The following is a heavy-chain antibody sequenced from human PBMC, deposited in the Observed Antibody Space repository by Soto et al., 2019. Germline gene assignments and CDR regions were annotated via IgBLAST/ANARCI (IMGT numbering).Heavy chain of an antibody. CDR3: AKHLKWLRAYYAFDI. V-gene: IGHV3-30*18. CDR1: GFTFSSYG. D-gene: IGHD5-12*01. Sequence: QVQLVESGGGVVQPGRSLRLSCAASGFTFSSYGMHWVRQAPGKGLEWVAGISYDGSNKYYADSVKGRFTISRDNSKNAMYLHMNSLRAENTAVYYCAKHLKWLRAYYAFDIWGQGTMVTVSS. CDR2: ISYDGSNK. J-gene: IGHJ3*02.